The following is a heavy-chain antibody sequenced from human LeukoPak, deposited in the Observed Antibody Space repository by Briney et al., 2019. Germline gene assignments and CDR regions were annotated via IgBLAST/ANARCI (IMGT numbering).Heavy chain of an antibody. V-gene: IGHV1-2*02. CDR2: INPNSGGT. CDR1: GYTFTGYY. CDR3: ARDLIRRTASGWYASGY. D-gene: IGHD6-13*01. J-gene: IGHJ4*02. Sequence: ASVKVSCKASGYTFTGYYMHWVRQAPGQGLEWMGWINPNSGGTNYAQKFQGRVTMTRDTSISTAYMELSRLRSDDTAVYYCARDLIRRTASGWYASGYWGQGTLVTVSS.